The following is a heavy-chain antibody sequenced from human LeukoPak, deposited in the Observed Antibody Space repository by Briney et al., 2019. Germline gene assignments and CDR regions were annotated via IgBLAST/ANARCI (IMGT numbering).Heavy chain of an antibody. CDR2: IYNSGST. CDR1: GFTFSSYA. CDR3: ARRSNPPGRIDH. J-gene: IGHJ4*02. Sequence: GGSLRLSCAASGFTFSSYAMSWVRQAPGKGLEWVSAIYNSGSTYYADSVKGRFTISRDNSKNTMYLQMNSLKGEDTAVYYCARRSNPPGRIDHWGQGTLVTVSS. V-gene: IGHV3-23*05. D-gene: IGHD1-14*01.